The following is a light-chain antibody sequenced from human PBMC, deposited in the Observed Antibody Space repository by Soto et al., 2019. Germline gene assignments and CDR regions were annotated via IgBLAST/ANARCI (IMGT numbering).Light chain of an antibody. J-gene: IGKJ2*01. CDR3: QQSYSTGYT. CDR2: AAS. CDR1: QDVGNC. V-gene: IGKV1-39*01. Sequence: DIQMTQSPSSLSASVGDRVTITCQASQDVGNCLNWYQLKPGKAPKLLIYAASSLHSGVPSRFSGSGSGTDFTLTISGLLREDFATYYCQQSYSTGYTFGQGTKVEIK.